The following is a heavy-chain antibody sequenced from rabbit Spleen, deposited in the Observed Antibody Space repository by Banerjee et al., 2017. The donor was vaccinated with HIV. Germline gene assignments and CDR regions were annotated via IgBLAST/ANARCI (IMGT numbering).Heavy chain of an antibody. CDR2: INTATGKA. J-gene: IGHJ4*01. CDR3: ARDLSGAVGWNFFL. Sequence: QEQLEESGGDLVKPEGSLTLTCTASGFSFSNTYWICWVRQAPGKGLEWIACINTATGKAVYANWVNGRFTISKTSSTTVTLQVTSLAAADTATYFCARDLSGAVGWNFFLWGQGTLVTVS. V-gene: IGHV1S45*01. CDR1: GFSFSNTYW. D-gene: IGHD1-1*01.